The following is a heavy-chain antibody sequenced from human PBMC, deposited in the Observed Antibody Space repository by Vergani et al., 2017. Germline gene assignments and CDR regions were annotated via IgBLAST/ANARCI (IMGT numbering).Heavy chain of an antibody. D-gene: IGHD2-21*01. J-gene: IGHJ4*02. CDR2: INPIDSKI. V-gene: IGHV5-51*01. CDR1: ESSFISNE. Sequence: EVMLVQSGAEVKKPGESLKISCKYSESSFISNEIAWVRQMSVKGLQWMGNINPIDSKIAYSPSFQGQAIMSLDKSITTAYLQLRSLKASDTAIYDCTRHVPCGDGACLHFDHWGQGTQVTVSS. CDR3: TRHVPCGDGACLHFDH.